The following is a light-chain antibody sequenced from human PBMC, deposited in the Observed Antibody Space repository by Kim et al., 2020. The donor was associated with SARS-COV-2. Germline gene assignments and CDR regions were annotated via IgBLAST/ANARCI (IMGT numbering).Light chain of an antibody. Sequence: SPGQSVTISCTGTSSDVGSYNYVSWYQQHPGKAPKLIIYDVTKRPSGVPDRFSGSKSGNTASLTISGLQAEDEADYYCCSYAGSVVFGGGTKLTVL. V-gene: IGLV2-11*01. CDR3: CSYAGSVV. CDR1: SSDVGSYNY. CDR2: DVT. J-gene: IGLJ2*01.